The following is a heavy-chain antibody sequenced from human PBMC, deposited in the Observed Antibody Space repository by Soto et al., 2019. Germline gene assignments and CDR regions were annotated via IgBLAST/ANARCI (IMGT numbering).Heavy chain of an antibody. J-gene: IGHJ4*02. CDR2: IYYSGST. D-gene: IGHD3-22*01. CDR1: GGSISSSSYY. V-gene: IGHV4-39*01. CDR3: ASNPDCYDSSGYMDY. Sequence: SETLSLTCTVSGGSISSSSYYWGWIRQPPGKGLEWIGSIYYSGSTYYNPSLKSRVTISVDTSKNQFSLKLSSVTAADTAVYYCASNPDCYDSSGYMDYWGKGTLVTVS.